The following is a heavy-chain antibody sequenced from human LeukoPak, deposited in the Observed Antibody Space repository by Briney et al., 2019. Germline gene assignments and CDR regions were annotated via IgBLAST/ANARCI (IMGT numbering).Heavy chain of an antibody. CDR2: IRYDGSNK. J-gene: IGHJ5*02. D-gene: IGHD6-13*01. CDR1: GFTFSNYG. V-gene: IGHV3-30*02. CDR3: AKTRSSSWGTSWFDP. Sequence: PGGSLRLSCGASGFTFSNYGMHWVRQAPGKGLEWVAFIRYDGSNKYYADSVKGRFTISRDNSKNTLYLQMNSLRAEDTAVYYCAKTRSSSWGTSWFDPWGQGTLVTVSS.